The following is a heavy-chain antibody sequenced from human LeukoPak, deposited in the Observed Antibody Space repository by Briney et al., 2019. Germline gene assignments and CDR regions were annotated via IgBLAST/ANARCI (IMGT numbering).Heavy chain of an antibody. CDR1: GYTLTKLP. J-gene: IGHJ4*02. CDR3: ATSNYFGSGSVYYFEY. V-gene: IGHV1-24*01. CDR2: FDPEDGEA. D-gene: IGHD3-10*01. Sequence: ASVKVSCKVSGYTLTKLPIHWVRQAPGRGLEWMGSFDPEDGEAIYARRFRGRVTMTEDTSTDTAYMELSSLKSVDTAVYYCATSNYFGSGSVYYFEYWGQGTLVTDSS.